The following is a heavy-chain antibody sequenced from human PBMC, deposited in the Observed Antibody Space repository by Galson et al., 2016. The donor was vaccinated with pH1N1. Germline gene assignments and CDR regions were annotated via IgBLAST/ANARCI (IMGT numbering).Heavy chain of an antibody. CDR1: GYTVTELS. J-gene: IGHJ3*01. CDR2: FDPEGDET. Sequence: SVKVSCKVSGYTVTELSMNWVRQAPGKGLEWMGGFDPEGDETVYAQRFEGRLTMTADASTDTAYMQLSNLRSEDTAVYYCARRGFTYGEDAFDLWGQGTVVTVSS. V-gene: IGHV1-24*01. CDR3: ARRGFTYGEDAFDL. D-gene: IGHD5-18*01.